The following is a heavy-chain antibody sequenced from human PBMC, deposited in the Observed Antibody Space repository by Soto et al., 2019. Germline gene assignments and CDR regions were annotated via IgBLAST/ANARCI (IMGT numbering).Heavy chain of an antibody. V-gene: IGHV3-23*01. CDR1: GFTFSSYA. D-gene: IGHD6-6*01. Sequence: GGSLRLSCAASGFTFSSYAMSWVRQAPGKGLEWVSAISGSGGSTYYADSVKGRFTISRDNSKNTLYLQMNSLRAEDTAVYYCAKNGRHIAARLTHYYYYYYYMDVWGKGTTVTVSS. CDR2: ISGSGGST. J-gene: IGHJ6*03. CDR3: AKNGRHIAARLTHYYYYYYYMDV.